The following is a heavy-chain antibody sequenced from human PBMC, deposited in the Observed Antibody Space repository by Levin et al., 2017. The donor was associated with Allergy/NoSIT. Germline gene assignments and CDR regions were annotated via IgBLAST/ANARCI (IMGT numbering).Heavy chain of an antibody. CDR3: AREMGTRCCNAFDI. CDR1: GFTVSSNY. D-gene: IGHD2-2*01. Sequence: GGSLRLSCAASGFTVSSNYMSWVRQAPGKGLEWVSVIHTDGSTYYADSVKGRFTISRDNSKNTLYLQMNSLRAEDTAVYYCAREMGTRCCNAFDIWGQGTMVTVSS. CDR2: IHTDGST. J-gene: IGHJ3*02. V-gene: IGHV3-53*01.